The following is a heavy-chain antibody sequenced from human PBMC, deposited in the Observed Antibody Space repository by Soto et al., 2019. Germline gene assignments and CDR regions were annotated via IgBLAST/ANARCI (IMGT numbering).Heavy chain of an antibody. J-gene: IGHJ6*02. CDR3: ARDPARQLQYGMDV. V-gene: IGHV1-18*01. CDR2: ISGYIGNT. Sequence: SRSAQQYTGQELESMGSISGYIGNTNYAQKLQGRVTMTTDTSTSTDYMELRSLRSDDTAVYYCARDPARQLQYGMDVWGQGTTDTVSS. D-gene: IGHD1-1*01.